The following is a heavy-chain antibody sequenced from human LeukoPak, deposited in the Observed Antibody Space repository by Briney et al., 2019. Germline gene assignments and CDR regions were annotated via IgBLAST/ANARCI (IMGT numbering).Heavy chain of an antibody. V-gene: IGHV6-1*01. D-gene: IGHD3-9*01. CDR1: GDSVSSNSAA. CDR3: TRGLADESSPQGMDV. J-gene: IGHJ6*02. CDR2: TYYRSKWLN. Sequence: SQTLSLTCAISGDSVSSNSAAWNWTGQSPSRGLEWLGRTYYRSKWLNDYALSVKSRISINPDTSKNQFSLQLNSVTPEDTAVYYCTRGLADESSPQGMDVWGQGTTVTVSS.